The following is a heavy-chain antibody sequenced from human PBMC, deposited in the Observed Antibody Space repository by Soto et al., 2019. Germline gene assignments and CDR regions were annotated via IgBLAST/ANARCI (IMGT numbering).Heavy chain of an antibody. D-gene: IGHD6-19*01. CDR1: GFTFSSYG. V-gene: IGHV3-30*18. Sequence: VQLVESGGGVVQPGRSLRLSCAASGFTFSSYGMHWVRQAPGKGLEWVAVIAYDGSNKYYADSVKGRFTISRDNSKNTLYLQMKSLRAEDTAVYYCAKDRRVVAVAAPFDYWGQGTLVTVSS. J-gene: IGHJ4*02. CDR3: AKDRRVVAVAAPFDY. CDR2: IAYDGSNK.